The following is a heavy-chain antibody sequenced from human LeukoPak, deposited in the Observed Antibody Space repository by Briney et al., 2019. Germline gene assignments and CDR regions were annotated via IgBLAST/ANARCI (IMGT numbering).Heavy chain of an antibody. CDR2: RRYDGINK. CDR3: AKGREYQPN. CDR1: GFTFSSYG. D-gene: IGHD2-2*01. Sequence: GGSLRLSCGASGFTFSSYGMHWVRQAPGKGLEWVAFRRYDGINKYYADSVKGRFTISRDNSKNTLYLQMSSLRVEDTAVYYCAKGREYQPNWGQGTLVTVSS. V-gene: IGHV3-30*02. J-gene: IGHJ4*02.